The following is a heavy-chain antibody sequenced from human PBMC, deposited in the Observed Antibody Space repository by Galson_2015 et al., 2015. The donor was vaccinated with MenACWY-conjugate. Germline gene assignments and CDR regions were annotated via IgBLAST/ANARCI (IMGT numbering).Heavy chain of an antibody. J-gene: IGHJ6*03. D-gene: IGHD3-9*01. CDR2: MNPSSGNT. V-gene: IGHV1-8*01. Sequence: SVKVSCKASGYTFTSYDINWVRQATGQGLEWMGWMNPSSGNTGYAQKFQGRVTMTRNTSISTAYMELSSLRSEDTAVYYCARGGDYDILTGRYYYYMDVWGEGTTVTVSS. CDR1: GYTFTSYD. CDR3: ARGGDYDILTGRYYYYMDV.